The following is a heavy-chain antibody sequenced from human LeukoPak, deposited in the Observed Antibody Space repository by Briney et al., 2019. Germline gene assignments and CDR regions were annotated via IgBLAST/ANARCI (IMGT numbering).Heavy chain of an antibody. CDR1: GFTFSSYA. CDR2: ISYDGSNK. CDR3: AKDYLAAAVGGDFDY. D-gene: IGHD6-13*01. Sequence: GGSLRLSCAASGFTFSSYAMHWVRQAPGKGLEWVAVISYDGSNKYYADSVKGRFTISRDNSKNTLYLQMNSLRAEDTAVYYCAKDYLAAAVGGDFDYWGQGTLVTVSS. J-gene: IGHJ4*02. V-gene: IGHV3-30-3*01.